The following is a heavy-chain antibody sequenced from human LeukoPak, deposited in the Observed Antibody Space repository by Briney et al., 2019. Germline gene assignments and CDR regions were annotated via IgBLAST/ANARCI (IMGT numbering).Heavy chain of an antibody. D-gene: IGHD3-3*01. CDR1: SGSISSGSYY. CDR2: IYTSGST. Sequence: PSETLSLTCTVSSGSISSGSYYWSWIRQPAGKGLEWIGRIYTSGSTNYNPSLKSRVTISVDTSKNQFSLKLSSVTAADTAVYYCARGPAYDFWSGYRDYWGQGTLVTVSS. J-gene: IGHJ4*02. CDR3: ARGPAYDFWSGYRDY. V-gene: IGHV4-61*02.